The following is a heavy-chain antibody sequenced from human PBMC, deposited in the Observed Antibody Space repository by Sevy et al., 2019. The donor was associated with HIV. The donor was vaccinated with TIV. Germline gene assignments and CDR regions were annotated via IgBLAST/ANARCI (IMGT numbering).Heavy chain of an antibody. CDR1: GYTFTGYY. CDR3: ARDIRLVTLTYYYYGMDV. D-gene: IGHD6-19*01. V-gene: IGHV1-2*02. J-gene: IGHJ6*02. Sequence: ASVKVSCKASGYTFTGYYMHWVRQAPGQGLEWMGWINPNSGGTNYAQKFQGRVTMTRDTSISTAYMELSRLRSDDTAVYYCARDIRLVTLTYYYYGMDVWGQGTTVTASS. CDR2: INPNSGGT.